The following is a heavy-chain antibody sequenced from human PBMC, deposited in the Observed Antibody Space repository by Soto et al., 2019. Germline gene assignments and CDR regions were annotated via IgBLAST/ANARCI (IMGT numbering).Heavy chain of an antibody. CDR1: GFSLSTGGMG. J-gene: IGHJ4*02. CDR3: AHYSSEVVRGVILNDY. CDR2: IYWDDDK. D-gene: IGHD3-10*01. V-gene: IGHV2-5*02. Sequence: SGPTLVNPTQTLTLTCTFSGFSLSTGGMGVGWIRQPPGKALEWLALIYWDDDKRYSPSLKSRLTITKDTSKNQVVLTMTNMDPVDTATYYCAHYSSEVVRGVILNDYWGQGTLVTVSS.